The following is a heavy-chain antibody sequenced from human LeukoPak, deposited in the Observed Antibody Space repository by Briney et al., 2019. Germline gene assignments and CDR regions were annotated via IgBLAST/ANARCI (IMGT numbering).Heavy chain of an antibody. J-gene: IGHJ4*02. D-gene: IGHD3-16*01. CDR2: TNPAGSVT. CDR3: SRDLVGAEDY. Sequence: GGSLRLSCSASGFTISSYWMHWVRQAPGKGLVWVSRTNPAGSVTNHADSVRGRFTISRDTATNTLYLEMNSLRAEDTAVYYCSRDLVGAEDYWGQGTLVTVSS. CDR1: GFTISSYW. V-gene: IGHV3-74*01.